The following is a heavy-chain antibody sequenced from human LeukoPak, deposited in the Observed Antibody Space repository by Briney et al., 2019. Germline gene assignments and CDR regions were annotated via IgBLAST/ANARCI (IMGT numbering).Heavy chain of an antibody. V-gene: IGHV1-8*01. J-gene: IGHJ4*01. CDR1: GYTFTSYD. Sequence: ASVKVSCKASGYTFTSYDINWVRQATGQGLEWMGWMNPNSGNAGYAQKFQGRVTVTRDTSTSTVHMELSGLRSEDTAVYYCARDQEGFDYWGHGTLVTASS. CDR3: ARDQEGFDY. CDR2: MNPNSGNA.